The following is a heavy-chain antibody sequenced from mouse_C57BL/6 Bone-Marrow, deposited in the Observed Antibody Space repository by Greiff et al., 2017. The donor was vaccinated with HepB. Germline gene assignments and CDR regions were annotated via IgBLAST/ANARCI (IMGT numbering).Heavy chain of an antibody. V-gene: IGHV7-3*01. CDR1: GFTFTDYY. J-gene: IGHJ2*01. D-gene: IGHD1-1*01. Sequence: EVQLVESGGGLVQPGGSLSLSCAASGFTFTDYYMSWVRQTPGKALEWMGFIRNKANGYTTEYSASVKGRFTISRDNSQSILYLQMKALRAEDSATSYFASYGTTVVEENYFAYWGQGTPLTVSS. CDR2: IRNKANGYTT. CDR3: ASYGTTVVEENYFAY.